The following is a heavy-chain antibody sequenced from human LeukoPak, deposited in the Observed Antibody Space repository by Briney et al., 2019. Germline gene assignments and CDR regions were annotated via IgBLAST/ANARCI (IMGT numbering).Heavy chain of an antibody. CDR2: IHHSGTT. Sequence: PSETLSLTCAVSGGSISSSNWWGGGRRPPGRGRECSGEIHHSGTTNYNPSLKSRVTISVDKPKNQFSLKLNSVTAADTAVYYCARAFLVGYSPEEYFFDYWGQGTLVTVSS. CDR1: GGSISSSNW. D-gene: IGHD2-15*01. J-gene: IGHJ4*02. CDR3: ARAFLVGYSPEEYFFDY. V-gene: IGHV4-4*02.